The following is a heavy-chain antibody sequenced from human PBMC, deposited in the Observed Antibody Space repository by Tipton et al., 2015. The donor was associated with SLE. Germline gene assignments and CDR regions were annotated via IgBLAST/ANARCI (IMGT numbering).Heavy chain of an antibody. D-gene: IGHD2-2*01. CDR3: ARDLDVLVVPAAMDY. Sequence: QSGAEVKKPGASVKVSCKASGYTFTGDYIHWVRQAPGQGLEWMGWINPKSGGTNYAQKFHGRVNMTRDTSINTAYMELTRLTSDDTAVYFCARDLDVLVVPAAMDYWGQGTLITVSS. CDR1: GYTFTGDY. CDR2: INPKSGGT. V-gene: IGHV1-2*02. J-gene: IGHJ4*02.